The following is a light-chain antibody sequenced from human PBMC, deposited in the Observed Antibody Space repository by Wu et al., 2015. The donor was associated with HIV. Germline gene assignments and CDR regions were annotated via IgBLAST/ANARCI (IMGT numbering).Light chain of an antibody. CDR2: GAS. J-gene: IGKJ1*01. CDR3: QQYYTSRT. V-gene: IGKV3-20*01. Sequence: EIVLTQSPGTLSLSPGERAILSCRASQAIGDYLAWYQQKPGQAPRLLLFGASTRATGIPDRFSGSGSGADFALSISSLEADDVGMYYCQQYYTSRTFGQGTKVEIK. CDR1: QAIGDY.